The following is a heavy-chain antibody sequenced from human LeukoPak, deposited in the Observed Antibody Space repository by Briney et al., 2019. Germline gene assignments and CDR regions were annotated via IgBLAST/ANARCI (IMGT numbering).Heavy chain of an antibody. V-gene: IGHV4-39*01. CDR2: LYYSGRT. D-gene: IGHD2-21*02. CDR1: GGSISSSSYY. CDR3: ARQMVVTVSDY. J-gene: IGHJ4*02. Sequence: SETLSLTCTVSGGSISSSSYYWGWIRQPPGKGLEWIGSLYYSGRTYYNPSLKSRVTISVDTSKNQFSLRLTSVTAADTAVYYCARQMVVTVSDYWGPGTLVTVSS.